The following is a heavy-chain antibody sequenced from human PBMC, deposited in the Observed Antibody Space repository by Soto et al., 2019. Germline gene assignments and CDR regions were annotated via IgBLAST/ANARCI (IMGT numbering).Heavy chain of an antibody. Sequence: PSETLSLTCAVSGGSISSGGYSWSWIRQPPGKGLEWIANIYHSGSTYYNPSLKSRVTISVDRSKNQFPLKLSSVTAVDTAVYFCAGDLISGWFRGVLSTEPDCWGQGTLVTVSS. J-gene: IGHJ4*02. CDR3: AGDLISGWFRGVLSTEPDC. D-gene: IGHD3-10*01. CDR1: GGSISSGGYS. CDR2: IYHSGST. V-gene: IGHV4-30-2*01.